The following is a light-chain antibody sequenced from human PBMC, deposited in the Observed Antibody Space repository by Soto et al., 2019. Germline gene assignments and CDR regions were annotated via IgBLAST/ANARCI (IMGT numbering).Light chain of an antibody. V-gene: IGKV1-5*01. J-gene: IGKJ5*01. CDR1: QSISRW. CDR3: KQYNTYST. Sequence: DVQMAQSPCTLGAFVVARVNITCRASQSISRWLAWYQQKPGKAPKALIYDASTLRSGVPSRFSGGGSGTEFTLTISSLQPDDFATYYCKQYNTYSTCGKGQRLAIK. CDR2: DAS.